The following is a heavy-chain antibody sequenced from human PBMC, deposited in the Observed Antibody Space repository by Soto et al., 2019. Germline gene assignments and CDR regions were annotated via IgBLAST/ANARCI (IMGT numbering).Heavy chain of an antibody. CDR1: GFTFSDYY. CDR3: ARLDIPGFHYYYYGMDV. J-gene: IGHJ6*02. V-gene: IGHV3-11*01. Sequence: GGSLRLSCAASGFTFSDYYMSWIRQAPGKGLEWVSYISSSGSTIYYADSVKGRFTISRDNAKNSLYLQMNSLRAEDTAVYYCARLDIPGFHYYYYGMDVWGQGTTITVSS. CDR2: ISSSGSTI. D-gene: IGHD2-15*01.